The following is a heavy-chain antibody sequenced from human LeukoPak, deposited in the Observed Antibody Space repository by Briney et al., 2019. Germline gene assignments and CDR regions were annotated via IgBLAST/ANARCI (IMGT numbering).Heavy chain of an antibody. D-gene: IGHD2-2*01. CDR3: ASVVVPPSSSFDY. J-gene: IGHJ4*02. V-gene: IGHV4-30-4*08. Sequence: SETLSLTCTVSGGSISSGGYYWSWIRQPPGKGLEWIGYIYYSGSTYYNPSLKSRVTISVDTSKNQFSLKLSSVTAADTAVYYCASVVVPPSSSFDYWGQGTLVTVSS. CDR1: GGSISSGGYY. CDR2: IYYSGST.